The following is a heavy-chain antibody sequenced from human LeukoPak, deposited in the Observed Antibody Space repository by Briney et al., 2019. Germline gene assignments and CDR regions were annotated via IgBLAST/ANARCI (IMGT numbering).Heavy chain of an antibody. CDR2: IYTSGSA. CDR3: ARLNYYSNSVDP. CDR1: GGSINSGSYY. Sequence: SETLSLTCTVSGGSINSGSYYWSWIRQPAGTGLEWLGRIYTSGSANYTPSLKSRVNISVDTSKNQFSLKLSAVTAADTAVYYCARLNYYSNSVDPWGQGTLVTVSS. J-gene: IGHJ5*02. D-gene: IGHD4-11*01. V-gene: IGHV4-61*02.